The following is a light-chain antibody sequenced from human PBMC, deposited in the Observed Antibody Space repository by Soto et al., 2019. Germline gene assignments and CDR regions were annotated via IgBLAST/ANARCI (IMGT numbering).Light chain of an antibody. CDR1: SSDVGNYNH. Sequence: QSVLTQPASVSGSPGQSVTISCTGTSSDVGNYNHVSWYQQHPGKAPKLMIYEATQRPSGVSNRFSASKSGNTASLTISWLQAEDESDYYCCSYAGSQTWVFGGGTKVTVL. V-gene: IGLV2-23*01. CDR2: EAT. CDR3: CSYAGSQTWV. J-gene: IGLJ3*02.